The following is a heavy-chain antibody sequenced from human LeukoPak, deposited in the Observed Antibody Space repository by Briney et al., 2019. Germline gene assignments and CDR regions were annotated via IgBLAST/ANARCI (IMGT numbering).Heavy chain of an antibody. CDR1: GFTFSSYC. CDR2: IKQVGSAK. CDR3: AKDPYDKSGGYGAFDV. V-gene: IGHV3-7*01. J-gene: IGHJ3*01. D-gene: IGHD3-22*01. Sequence: PGGSLRLSCAASGFTFSSYCMSWVRQAPGKGLEWVANIKQVGSAKVYVDSVKGRFTISRDNAKNSLYLQMDSLRVEDTAVYYCAKDPYDKSGGYGAFDVWGQGTMVTVA.